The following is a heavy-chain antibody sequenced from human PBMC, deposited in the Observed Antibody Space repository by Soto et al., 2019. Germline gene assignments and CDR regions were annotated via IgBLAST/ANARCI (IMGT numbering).Heavy chain of an antibody. J-gene: IGHJ6*02. V-gene: IGHV1-69*12. CDR2: IIPIFGTA. CDR3: VRTDHNYYGMDV. Sequence: QVQLVQSGAEVKKPGSSVKVSCKASGGTFSSYAISWVRQAPGQGLEWMGGIIPIFGTANYAQKFQGRVTITADESTSTADMELSSLRSEDTAVYYCVRTDHNYYGMDVWGQGTTVTVSS. CDR1: GGTFSSYA.